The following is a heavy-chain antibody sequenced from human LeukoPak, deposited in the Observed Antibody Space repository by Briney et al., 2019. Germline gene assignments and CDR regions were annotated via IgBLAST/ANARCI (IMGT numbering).Heavy chain of an antibody. Sequence: GGSLRLSCAASGFTVSSNYMSWVRQAPGKGLEWVSVIYSGGSTYYADSVKGRFTISRDNSKNTLYLQMNSLRAEDTAVYYCARPKTPYKYYYDSSGYPLLSDAFDIWGQGTMVTVSS. CDR3: ARPKTPYKYYYDSSGYPLLSDAFDI. CDR1: GFTVSSNY. J-gene: IGHJ3*02. CDR2: IYSGGST. V-gene: IGHV3-53*01. D-gene: IGHD3-22*01.